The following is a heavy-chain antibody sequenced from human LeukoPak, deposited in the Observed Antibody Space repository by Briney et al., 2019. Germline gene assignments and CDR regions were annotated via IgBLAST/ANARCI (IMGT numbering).Heavy chain of an antibody. CDR1: GGTFSSYA. V-gene: IGHV1-69*05. D-gene: IGHD2-2*01. CDR2: IIPIFGTA. Sequence: SVKVSSKASGGTFSSYAISWVRQAPGQGLEWMGGIIPIFGTANYAQKFQGRVTITTDESTSTAYMELSSLRSEDTAVYYCARKYQLLSHDAFDIWGQGTMVTVSS. CDR3: ARKYQLLSHDAFDI. J-gene: IGHJ3*02.